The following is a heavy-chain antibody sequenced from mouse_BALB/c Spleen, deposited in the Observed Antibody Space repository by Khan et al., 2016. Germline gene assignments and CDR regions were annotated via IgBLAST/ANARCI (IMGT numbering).Heavy chain of an antibody. CDR3: TRYDHYYFDY. Sequence: EVQLQESGPSLVKPSQTLSLTCSVTGDSITSGYWNWIRKFPGNKLEYMGYISYSGSTYYNPSLKSRISFTRDTTKNQYYLQLSSVTPAATATYSCTRYDHYYFDYWGPGTTLTVSS. J-gene: IGHJ2*01. V-gene: IGHV3-8*02. D-gene: IGHD1-2*01. CDR1: GDSITSGY. CDR2: ISYSGST.